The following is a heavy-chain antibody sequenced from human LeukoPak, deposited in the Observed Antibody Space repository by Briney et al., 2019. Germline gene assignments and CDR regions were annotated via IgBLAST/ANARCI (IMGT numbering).Heavy chain of an antibody. Sequence: SQTLSLTCTVYGGSISSGSYYWSWIRQPAGKGLEWIGRIYTSGSTNYNPSLKSRVSISVDTSENQLSLKLSSVTAADTAVYYCARGGAFEVVIIPYYAFDIWGQGTMVTVSS. J-gene: IGHJ3*02. CDR3: ARGGAFEVVIIPYYAFDI. V-gene: IGHV4-61*02. D-gene: IGHD3-3*01. CDR2: IYTSGST. CDR1: GGSISSGSYY.